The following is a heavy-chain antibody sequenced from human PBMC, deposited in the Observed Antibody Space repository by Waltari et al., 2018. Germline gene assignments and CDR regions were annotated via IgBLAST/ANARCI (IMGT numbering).Heavy chain of an antibody. J-gene: IGHJ6*02. Sequence: EVQLVESGGGLFQPGGSMRLSCAASGFSVSNYAMHWVRQAPGKGLCYISVRYRNGYNNYYAASGGGRFTVSRDNSKNTLYLQLSGLRVEDTAVYHCVRENSGMDVWGPGTSVTVSS. V-gene: IGHV3-64D*06. CDR1: GFSVSNYA. CDR2: RYRNGYNN. CDR3: VRENSGMDV.